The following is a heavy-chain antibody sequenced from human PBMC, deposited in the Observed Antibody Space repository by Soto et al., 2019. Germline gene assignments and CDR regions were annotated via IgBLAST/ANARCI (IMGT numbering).Heavy chain of an antibody. D-gene: IGHD6-6*01. Sequence: HPGGSLRLSCAASGFTFSSYGMHWVRQAPGKGLEWVAVIWYDGSNKYYADSVKGRFTISRDNSKNTLYLQMNSLRAEDTAVYYCTSGSYSSSSFGYWGQGTLVTVSS. V-gene: IGHV3-33*01. CDR2: IWYDGSNK. J-gene: IGHJ4*02. CDR1: GFTFSSYG. CDR3: TSGSYSSSSFGY.